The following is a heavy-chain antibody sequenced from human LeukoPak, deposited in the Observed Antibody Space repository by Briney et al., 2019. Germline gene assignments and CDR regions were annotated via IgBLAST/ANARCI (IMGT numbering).Heavy chain of an antibody. CDR2: INTNTGNP. CDR3: ASPHGGNPPDAFDI. V-gene: IGHV7-4-1*02. D-gene: IGHD4-23*01. Sequence: ASVKVSCKASGYTFTSYAMNWVRQAPGQGLEWMGWINTNTGNPTYAQGFTGRFVFSLDTSVSTAYLQISSLKASDTAMYYCASPHGGNPPDAFDIWGQGTMVTVSS. J-gene: IGHJ3*02. CDR1: GYTFTSYA.